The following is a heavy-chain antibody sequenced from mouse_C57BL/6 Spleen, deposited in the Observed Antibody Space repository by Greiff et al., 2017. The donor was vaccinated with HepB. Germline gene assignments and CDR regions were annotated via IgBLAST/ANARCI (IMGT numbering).Heavy chain of an antibody. CDR2: IYPGGGYT. Sequence: QVHVKQSGAELVRPGTSVKLSCKASGYTFTNYWIGWAKQRPGHGLEWIGDIYPGGGYTNYNEKFKGKATLTADKSSSPAYMQLSSLTSEDSAIYYCAGEVGDSSESYAMDFWDPGTSVTVSS. CDR1: GYTFTNYW. D-gene: IGHD3-2*02. V-gene: IGHV1-63*01. CDR3: AGEVGDSSESYAMDF. J-gene: IGHJ4*01.